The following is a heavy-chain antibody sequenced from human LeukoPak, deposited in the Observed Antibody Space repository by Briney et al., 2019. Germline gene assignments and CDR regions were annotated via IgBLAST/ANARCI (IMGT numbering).Heavy chain of an antibody. CDR2: IIPIFGTA. CDR1: GGTFSSYA. D-gene: IGHD3-22*01. V-gene: IGHV1-69*13. Sequence: SVKVSCKASGGTFSSYAISWVRQAPGQGLEWMGGIIPIFGTANYAQKFQGRVTITADESTSTAYMELSSLRSEDTAVYYCARDRYYYDSSGSSRFDYWGQGTLVTVSS. CDR3: ARDRYYYDSSGSSRFDY. J-gene: IGHJ4*02.